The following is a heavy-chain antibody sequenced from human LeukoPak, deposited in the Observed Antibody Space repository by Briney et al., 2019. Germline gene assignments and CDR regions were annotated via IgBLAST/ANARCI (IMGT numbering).Heavy chain of an antibody. CDR3: ARDGKSLLDPFDY. V-gene: IGHV1-46*01. CDR1: GYTFTSYY. J-gene: IGHJ4*02. D-gene: IGHD3/OR15-3a*01. Sequence: ASVKVSCKASGYTFTSYYMHWVRQAPGQGLEWMGIINPSGGSTSYAQKFQGRVTITADESMSTAYMELSSLRSEDTAVYYCARDGKSLLDPFDYWGQGTLVTVSS. CDR2: INPSGGST.